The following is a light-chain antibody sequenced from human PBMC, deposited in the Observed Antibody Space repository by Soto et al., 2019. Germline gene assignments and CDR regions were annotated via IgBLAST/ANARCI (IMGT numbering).Light chain of an antibody. J-gene: IGKJ1*01. CDR1: QGVRNY. Sequence: DIVLTQSPGTLSLSPGDRATLSCRASQGVRNYVAWYQQRPGQAPRLLIYAASTRATGIPARFSGSGSETEFTLTISSLQSEDFAVYYCQQYNDWPTFGQGTKVDIK. V-gene: IGKV3-15*01. CDR2: AAS. CDR3: QQYNDWPT.